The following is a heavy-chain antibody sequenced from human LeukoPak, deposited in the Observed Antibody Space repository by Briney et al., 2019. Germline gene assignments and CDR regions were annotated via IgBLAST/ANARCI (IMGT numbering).Heavy chain of an antibody. CDR1: GFTFSSYS. CDR2: INHSGST. D-gene: IGHD3-22*01. Sequence: GSLRLSCAASGFTFSSYSMNWVRQPPGKGLEWIGEINHSGSTNYNPSLKSRVTISVDTSKNQFSLKLSSVTAADTAVYYCARPTYDSSDYEYFQHWGQGTLVTVSS. J-gene: IGHJ1*01. V-gene: IGHV4-34*01. CDR3: ARPTYDSSDYEYFQH.